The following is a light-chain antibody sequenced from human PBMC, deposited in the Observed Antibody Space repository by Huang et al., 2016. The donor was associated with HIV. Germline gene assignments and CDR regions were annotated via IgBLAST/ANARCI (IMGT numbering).Light chain of an antibody. CDR2: GAS. V-gene: IGKV3-20*01. CDR1: QSVTSDY. Sequence: ETVLTQPPGTLSLSPGERATLSCRASQSVTSDYLAWYQQKPGQAPRLLIYGASTRATGIPDRFRGSGSGTDFTLTISRLEPEDFAVYYCQQYGSSPLTFGGGTKVDIK. CDR3: QQYGSSPLT. J-gene: IGKJ4*01.